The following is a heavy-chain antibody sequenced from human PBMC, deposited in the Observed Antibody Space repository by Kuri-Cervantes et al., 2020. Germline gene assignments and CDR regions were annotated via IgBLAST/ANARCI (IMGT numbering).Heavy chain of an antibody. CDR1: GGSVRSGNYY. V-gene: IGHV4-39*07. D-gene: IGHD2-21*01. J-gene: IGHJ4*02. CDR3: ARTDEVSVVFDY. Sequence: SETLSLTCTVSGGSVRSGNYYWSWIRQSPGKGLEWIGEINHSGGTNYNPSLKSRFTISVDRSTNQFSLKLSSVTAADTAVYYCARTDEVSVVFDYWGQGTLVTVSS. CDR2: INHSGGT.